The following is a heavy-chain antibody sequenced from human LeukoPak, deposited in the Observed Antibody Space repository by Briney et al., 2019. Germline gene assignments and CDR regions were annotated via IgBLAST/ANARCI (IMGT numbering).Heavy chain of an antibody. D-gene: IGHD5-18*01. CDR1: GINLRRQC. CDR2: LCCSNYFI. J-gene: IGHJ6*04. Sequence: GAPRLFCATSGINLRRQCMKRVRQASGKGPEWVFSLCCSNYFIYYADSVKGRFTISRDNAKNSLYLQMNSLRAEDTAVYYCARDRWIQLWENYYYYGMDVWGKGTTVTVSS. CDR3: ARDRWIQLWENYYYYGMDV. V-gene: IGHV3-21*01.